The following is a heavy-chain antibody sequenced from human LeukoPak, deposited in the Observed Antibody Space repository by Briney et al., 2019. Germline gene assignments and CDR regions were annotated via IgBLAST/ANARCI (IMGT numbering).Heavy chain of an antibody. V-gene: IGHV1-2*02. J-gene: IGHJ4*02. Sequence: ASVKVSCKASGYTFTGYYVHWVRQAPGQGPEWMGWINPNSGGTNYAQKFQGRVTMTRDTSISTAYMELSRLRSDDTAVYYCARPKDIVLMVYATLEYWGQGTLVTVSS. CDR2: INPNSGGT. CDR3: ARPKDIVLMVYATLEY. CDR1: GYTFTGYY. D-gene: IGHD2-8*01.